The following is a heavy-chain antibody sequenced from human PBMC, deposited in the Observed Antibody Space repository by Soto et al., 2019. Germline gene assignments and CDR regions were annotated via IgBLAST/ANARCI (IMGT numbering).Heavy chain of an antibody. J-gene: IGHJ5*02. Sequence: SETLSLTCTVSGGSISSYYWSWIRQPPGKGLEWIGYIYYSGSTNYNPSLKSRVTISVDTSKNQFSLKLSSVTAADTAVYYCARDRHPRIAENWFDPWGQGTLVTVSS. V-gene: IGHV4-59*01. CDR2: IYYSGST. CDR1: GGSISSYY. CDR3: ARDRHPRIAENWFDP. D-gene: IGHD6-13*01.